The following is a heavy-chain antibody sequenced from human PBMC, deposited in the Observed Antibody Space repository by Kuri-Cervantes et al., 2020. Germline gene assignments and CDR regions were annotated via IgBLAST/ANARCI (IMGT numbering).Heavy chain of an antibody. CDR1: GFTFSSYS. J-gene: IGHJ4*02. V-gene: IGHV3-48*01. D-gene: IGHD6-19*01. CDR2: ISSSSSTI. CDR3: AKDRRSSGWYGVQYY. Sequence: GGSLRLSCAASGFTFSSYSMNWVRQAPGKGLEWVSYISSSSSTIYYADSVKGRFTISRDNAKNSLYLQMNSLRAEDTAVYYCAKDRRSSGWYGVQYYWGQGTLVTVSS.